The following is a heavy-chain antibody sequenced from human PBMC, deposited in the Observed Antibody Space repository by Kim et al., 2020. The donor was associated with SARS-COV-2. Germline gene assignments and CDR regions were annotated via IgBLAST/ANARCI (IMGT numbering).Heavy chain of an antibody. J-gene: IGHJ5*02. D-gene: IGHD2-15*01. CDR3: ARALRAALDRRETSGNWFDP. V-gene: IGHV4-34*01. CDR1: GGSFSGYY. Sequence: SETLSLTCAVYGGSFSGYYWSWIRQPPGKGLEWIGEINHSGSTNYNPSLKSRVTISVDTSKNQFSLKLSSVTAADTAVYYCARALRAALDRRETSGNWFDPWGQGTLVTVSS. CDR2: INHSGST.